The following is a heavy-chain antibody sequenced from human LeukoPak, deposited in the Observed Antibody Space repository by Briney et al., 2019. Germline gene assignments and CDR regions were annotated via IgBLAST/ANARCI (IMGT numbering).Heavy chain of an antibody. J-gene: IGHJ6*03. CDR2: FSGSGGRT. D-gene: IGHD1-1*01. Sequence: GGSLRLSCAASGFTFSSYAMSWVRQAPGKGLEWVSSFSGSGGRTYYADSVKGRFTISRDNSKNTLYLQMNSLRAEDTAVYYCASNWKEYYYYYMDVWGKGTTVTVSS. V-gene: IGHV3-23*01. CDR1: GFTFSSYA. CDR3: ASNWKEYYYYYMDV.